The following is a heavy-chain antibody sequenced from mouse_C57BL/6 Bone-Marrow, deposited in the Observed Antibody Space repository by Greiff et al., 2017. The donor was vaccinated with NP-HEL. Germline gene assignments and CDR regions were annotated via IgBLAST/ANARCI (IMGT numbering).Heavy chain of an antibody. Sequence: QVQLQQSGAELVKPGASVKISCTASGYAFSSYWMNWVRQRPGKGLEWIGQIYPGDGDTTYNGKFKGKATLTADKSSSTAYMQLSSLTSEDSAVYFCVRGGLYYYGSSLFDYWVQGTTLTVSS. V-gene: IGHV1-80*01. CDR3: VRGGLYYYGSSLFDY. CDR1: GYAFSSYW. J-gene: IGHJ2*01. D-gene: IGHD1-1*01. CDR2: IYPGDGDT.